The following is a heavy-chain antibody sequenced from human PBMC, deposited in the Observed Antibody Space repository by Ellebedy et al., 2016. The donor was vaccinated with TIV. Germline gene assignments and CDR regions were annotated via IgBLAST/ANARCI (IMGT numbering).Heavy chain of an antibody. J-gene: IGHJ4*02. Sequence: GESLKISXAASGFTFSSYAMHWVRQAPGKGLEWVAVISYDGSNKYYADSVKGRFTISRDNSKNTLYLQMDSLRAEDTAVYYCARDRVGANDYWGQGTLVTVSS. CDR3: ARDRVGANDY. CDR2: ISYDGSNK. CDR1: GFTFSSYA. V-gene: IGHV3-30-3*01. D-gene: IGHD1-26*01.